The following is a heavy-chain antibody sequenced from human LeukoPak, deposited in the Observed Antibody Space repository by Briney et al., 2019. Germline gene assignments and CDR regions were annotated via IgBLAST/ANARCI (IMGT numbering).Heavy chain of an antibody. CDR1: GFTFSGSA. Sequence: GGSLRLSCAASGFTFSGSAMHWVRQASGKGLEWVGRIRSKANSYATAYAASVKGRFTISRDDSKNTAYLQMNSLKTEDTAVYYCTRPAEAYYYGMDVWGQGTTVTVSS. V-gene: IGHV3-73*01. CDR2: IRSKANSYAT. J-gene: IGHJ6*02. CDR3: TRPAEAYYYGMDV.